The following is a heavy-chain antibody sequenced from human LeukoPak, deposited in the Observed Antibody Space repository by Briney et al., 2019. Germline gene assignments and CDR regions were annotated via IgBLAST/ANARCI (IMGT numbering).Heavy chain of an antibody. CDR1: GYTFTGYY. V-gene: IGHV1-2*02. J-gene: IGHJ4*02. Sequence: ASVKVSCKASGYTFTGYYMHWVRQVPGQGLEWMGWINPNSGGTNYAQKFQGRVTMTRDTSISTAYMELGRLRSDDTAVYYCARDQKGSSWYRGSDYWGQGTLVTASS. CDR2: INPNSGGT. CDR3: ARDQKGSSWYRGSDY. D-gene: IGHD6-13*01.